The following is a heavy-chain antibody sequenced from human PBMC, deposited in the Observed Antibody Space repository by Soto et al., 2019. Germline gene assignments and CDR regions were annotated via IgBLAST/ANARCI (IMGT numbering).Heavy chain of an antibody. J-gene: IGHJ3*02. CDR2: INPSGGST. Sequence: ASVKVSCKASGYTFTSYYMHWVRQAPGQGLEWMGIINPSGGSTSYAQKFQGRVTMTRDTSTSTVYMELSSLRSEDTAVYYCARASMIVVVPVLLDIWGQGTMVTVSS. V-gene: IGHV1-46*01. CDR3: ARASMIVVVPVLLDI. D-gene: IGHD3-22*01. CDR1: GYTFTSYY.